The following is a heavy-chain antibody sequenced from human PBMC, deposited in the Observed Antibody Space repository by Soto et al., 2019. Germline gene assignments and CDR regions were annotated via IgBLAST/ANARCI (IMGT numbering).Heavy chain of an antibody. V-gene: IGHV4-59*01. CDR3: AIYFGQGDLRSYHGLDV. CDR1: GVSISSYY. Sequence: GTLSLTCAVSGVSISSYYMSWIRQPPGKGLEWMGYIYYSGSTNYNATHKSRFTISVDTSTSQFSLNLSSVTAADTAVYYCAIYFGQGDLRSYHGLDVWG. CDR2: IYYSGST. D-gene: IGHD3-16*01. J-gene: IGHJ6*01.